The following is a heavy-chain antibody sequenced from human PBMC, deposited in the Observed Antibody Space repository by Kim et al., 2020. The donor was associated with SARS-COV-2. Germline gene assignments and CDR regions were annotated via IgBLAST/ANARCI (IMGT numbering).Heavy chain of an antibody. J-gene: IGHJ4*02. CDR3: AKEPQRSSWYYFDY. D-gene: IGHD6-13*01. Sequence: GGSLRLSCAASGFTFNNYAMNWVRQAPGKGLEWVSGISRSSGNTYYADSVKGRFTISRDDSKSTLYLQMDSLRAEDTAGYYCAKEPQRSSWYYFDYWGRG. CDR2: ISRSSGNT. V-gene: IGHV3-23*01. CDR1: GFTFNNYA.